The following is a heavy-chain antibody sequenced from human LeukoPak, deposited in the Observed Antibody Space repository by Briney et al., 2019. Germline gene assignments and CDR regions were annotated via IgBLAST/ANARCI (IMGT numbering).Heavy chain of an antibody. Sequence: GGSLRLSCAASGFTFSSYWMSWVRQAPGKGLEWVANIKQDGSEKYYADSVKGRFTISRDNAKNSLYLQMNSLRAEDTAVYYCARDSIAVAAYFDYWGQGTLVTVSS. CDR1: GFTFSSYW. V-gene: IGHV3-7*01. CDR3: ARDSIAVAAYFDY. D-gene: IGHD6-19*01. CDR2: IKQDGSEK. J-gene: IGHJ4*02.